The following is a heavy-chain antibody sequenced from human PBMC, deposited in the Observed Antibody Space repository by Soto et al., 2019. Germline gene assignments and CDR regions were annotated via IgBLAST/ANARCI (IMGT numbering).Heavy chain of an antibody. D-gene: IGHD3-22*01. V-gene: IGHV1-46*03. CDR3: AKYYDSSGYVDAFDI. CDR1: GYSFTSYY. Sequence: ASGKVSCKASGYSFTSYYMHWVRQAPGQGLEWMGIINPSGGSTSYAQKFQGRVTMTRDTSTSTVYMELSSLRSEDTAVYYCAKYYDSSGYVDAFDIWGQGTMVTVSS. J-gene: IGHJ3*02. CDR2: INPSGGST.